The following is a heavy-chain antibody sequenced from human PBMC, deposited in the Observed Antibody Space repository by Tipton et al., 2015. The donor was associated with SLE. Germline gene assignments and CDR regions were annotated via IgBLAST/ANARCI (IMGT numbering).Heavy chain of an antibody. V-gene: IGHV4-4*02. CDR3: AKDYNYDNADYN. CDR1: GGSISSRNW. D-gene: IGHD4-17*01. CDR2: IDHSGST. Sequence: TLSPTCAVYGGSISSRNWWSWIRQPPGKGLEWIGEIDHSGSTNSNPSLKSRVSMSVDKSKNQFSLKLSSVTVADTAVYYCAKDYNYDNADYNWGQGKLVIVSS. J-gene: IGHJ4*02.